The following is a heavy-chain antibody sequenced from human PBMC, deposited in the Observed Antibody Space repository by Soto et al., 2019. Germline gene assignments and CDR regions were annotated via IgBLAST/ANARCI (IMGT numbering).Heavy chain of an antibody. CDR1: GFSVSDIY. CDR3: VRAVKDYFYSPGDI. J-gene: IGHJ3*02. Sequence: GGSLRLSCAGSGFSVSDIYMSWVRQAPGKGLEWVSLIYSDASTYYADSVKGRFTISRDNSKNMLHLQMNSLRAEDTAVYYCVRAVKDYFYSPGDIWGQGTMVTVSS. D-gene: IGHD4-4*01. V-gene: IGHV3-66*01. CDR2: IYSDAST.